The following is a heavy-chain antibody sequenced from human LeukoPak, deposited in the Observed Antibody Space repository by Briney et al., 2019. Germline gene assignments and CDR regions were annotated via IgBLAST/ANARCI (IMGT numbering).Heavy chain of an antibody. J-gene: IGHJ5*02. D-gene: IGHD2-2*02. V-gene: IGHV3-30-3*01. CDR2: ISYDGSTK. CDR3: ARDRGPVVPAAINWFDP. Sequence: GGSLRLSCAASGFTFSSYAMRWVRQAPGKGLEWVAVISYDGSTKYYADSVKDRFTISRDNSKNTLYLQMNSLRAEDTAVYYCARDRGPVVPAAINWFDPWGQGTLVTVSS. CDR1: GFTFSSYA.